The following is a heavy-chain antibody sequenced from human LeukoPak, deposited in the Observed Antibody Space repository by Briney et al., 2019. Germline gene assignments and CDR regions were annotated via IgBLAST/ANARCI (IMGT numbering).Heavy chain of an antibody. V-gene: IGHV3-30*18. CDR3: AKVNSYGSTFDY. CDR2: ISYDGSNK. Sequence: GRSLRLSCAASGFTFSSYGMHWVRRAPGKGLEWVAVISYDGSNKYYADSVKGRFTISRDNSKNTLYLQMNSLRAEDTAVYYCAKVNSYGSTFDYWGQGTLVTVSS. CDR1: GFTFSSYG. D-gene: IGHD5-18*01. J-gene: IGHJ4*02.